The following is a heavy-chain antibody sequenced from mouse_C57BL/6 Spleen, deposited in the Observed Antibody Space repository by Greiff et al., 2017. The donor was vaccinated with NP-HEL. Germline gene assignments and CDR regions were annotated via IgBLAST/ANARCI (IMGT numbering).Heavy chain of an antibody. Sequence: VQLQQSGTELVKPGASVKLSCKASGYTFTSYWMHWVKQRPGQGLEWIGNINPSNGGTNYNEKFKSKATLTVDKASSTAYMQLSSLTSEDSAVFYCARGEGDGYSCAYWGQGTLVTVSA. J-gene: IGHJ3*01. CDR2: INPSNGGT. CDR3: ARGEGDGYSCAY. D-gene: IGHD2-3*01. CDR1: GYTFTSYW. V-gene: IGHV1-53*01.